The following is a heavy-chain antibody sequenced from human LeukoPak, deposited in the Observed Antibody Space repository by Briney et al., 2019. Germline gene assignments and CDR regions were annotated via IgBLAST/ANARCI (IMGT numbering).Heavy chain of an antibody. D-gene: IGHD2-8*01. CDR1: GFTFSSYC. CDR3: AREDSGTSGYVFDP. Sequence: PGRSLRLSCAASGFTFSSYCMHWARQAPGKGLEWVAVISYDGSNKYYADSVKGRFTISKDNSKNPLYLQMNSLRAEDTAVYYCAREDSGTSGYVFDPWGQGTLVTVSS. CDR2: ISYDGSNK. J-gene: IGHJ5*02. V-gene: IGHV3-30*03.